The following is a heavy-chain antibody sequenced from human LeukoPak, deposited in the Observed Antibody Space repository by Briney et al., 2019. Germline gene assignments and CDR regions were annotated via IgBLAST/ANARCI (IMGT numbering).Heavy chain of an antibody. CDR2: LNPNSGGT. J-gene: IGHJ4*02. Sequence: GASVKVSCKASGYSFMNYDINWVRQAIGQGPEWMGWLNPNSGGTGYAQSFQGRVTFFRDTSLNTAYMQLSSLKSEDTAVYYCAKDRPDAKRWLQFAKRPSVPFDYWGQGTLVTVSS. CDR1: GYSFMNYD. CDR3: AKDRPDAKRWLQFAKRPSVPFDY. V-gene: IGHV1-8*03. D-gene: IGHD5-24*01.